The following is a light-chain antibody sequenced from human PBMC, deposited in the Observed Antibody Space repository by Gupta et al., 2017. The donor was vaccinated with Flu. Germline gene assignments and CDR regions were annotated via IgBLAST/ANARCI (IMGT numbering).Light chain of an antibody. Sequence: DIQMTQSPPSLSASVGDRVTITCRASQGIRSDLGWIQEKPGEGPKRLIYSASSLASGVPSRFSGSGYGTEFTLTISSRQPEDFATYYCGQQNNCPITFGRGTKVETK. CDR1: QGIRSD. CDR3: GQQNNCPIT. J-gene: IGKJ4*01. V-gene: IGKV1-17*01. CDR2: SAS.